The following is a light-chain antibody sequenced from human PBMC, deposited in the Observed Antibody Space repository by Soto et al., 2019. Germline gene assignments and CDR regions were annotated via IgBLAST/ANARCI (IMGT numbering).Light chain of an antibody. V-gene: IGKV3-15*01. Sequence: EIVMPQSPATLSVSPGERATLSCRASHSVSSNLAWYQQKPGQAPRLLIYGASTRATGIPARFSGSGSGTEFTLTISSLQSEDFAVYYCQQYTNWPYTFGQGTKLEIK. CDR2: GAS. CDR1: HSVSSN. CDR3: QQYTNWPYT. J-gene: IGKJ2*01.